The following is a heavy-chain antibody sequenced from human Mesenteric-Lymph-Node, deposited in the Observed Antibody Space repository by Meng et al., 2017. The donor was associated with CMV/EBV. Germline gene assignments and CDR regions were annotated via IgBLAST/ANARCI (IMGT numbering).Heavy chain of an antibody. CDR1: GDSISNSTYY. V-gene: IGHV4-39*01. CDR3: ARRGNYDSDYSEY. J-gene: IGHJ4*02. Sequence: QWRRQNSGPGRVTPSGHLSRSCIVSGDSISNSTYYWTRIRQPPGKGLEWIGSVHHSGTTYYNPSLKGRLTISVDTSANLFSLRLTTVTAADTATYYCARRGNYDSDYSEYWGQGTLVTVSS. D-gene: IGHD3-22*01. CDR2: VHHSGTT.